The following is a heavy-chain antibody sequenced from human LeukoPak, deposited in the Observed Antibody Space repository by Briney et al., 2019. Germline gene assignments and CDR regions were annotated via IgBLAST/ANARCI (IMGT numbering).Heavy chain of an antibody. J-gene: IGHJ4*02. D-gene: IGHD6-6*01. CDR1: GYTFTGYY. CDR3: ARDPSSTRYSSSARFDY. V-gene: IGHV1-2*02. CDR2: INPNSGGT. Sequence: ASVKVSCKASGYTFTGYYMHWVRQAPGQGLEWMGWINPNSGGTNYAQKFQGRVTMTRDTSISTAYMELSRLRSDDTAVYYCARDPSSTRYSSSARFDYWGQGTLVTVSS.